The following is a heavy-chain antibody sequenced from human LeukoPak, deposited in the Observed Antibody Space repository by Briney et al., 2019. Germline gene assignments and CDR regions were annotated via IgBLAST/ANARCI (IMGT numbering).Heavy chain of an antibody. CDR3: ATEAECSGGSCYSYGWFDP. CDR2: ISYSGSA. D-gene: IGHD2-15*01. Sequence: PSETLSLTCTVSGGSVSSGSNKWSWIRQPPGKGLEWIGDISYSGSASYNPSLRSRVTISVDTSTNQFSLTLGSVTAADTAVHYCATEAECSGGSCYSYGWFDPWGQGTQVIVSS. V-gene: IGHV4-61*01. CDR1: GGSVSSGSNK. J-gene: IGHJ5*02.